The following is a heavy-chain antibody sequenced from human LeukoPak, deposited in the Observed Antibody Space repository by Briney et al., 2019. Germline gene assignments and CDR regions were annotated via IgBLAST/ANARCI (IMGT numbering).Heavy chain of an antibody. V-gene: IGHV4-39*01. CDR3: ARSRSYSSSWSLDY. D-gene: IGHD6-13*01. CDR2: VLFTGDT. J-gene: IGHJ4*02. Sequence: SETLSLTCTVSGASITSADYYWGWIRQPPGKGLEWIGSVLFTGDTYYTPSLKSRVTISIHTSNKQFSLKLSSVTAADTAVYYCARSRSYSSSWSLDYWGQGTLVTVSS. CDR1: GASITSADYY.